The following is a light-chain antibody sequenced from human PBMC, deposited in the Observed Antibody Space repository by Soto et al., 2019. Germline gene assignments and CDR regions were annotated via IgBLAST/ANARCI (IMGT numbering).Light chain of an antibody. CDR3: QQSYSTPQT. CDR1: QNINFW. Sequence: DVQMTQSPSPLAASVGDRVTVTCRASQNINFWLAWYQQQQGQAPKILIYDATNLQSGVTSRLSGSGSGTEFILAISSLHHEDFATDYCQQSYSTPQTFGHGTKVDIK. V-gene: IGKV1-39*01. CDR2: DAT. J-gene: IGKJ1*01.